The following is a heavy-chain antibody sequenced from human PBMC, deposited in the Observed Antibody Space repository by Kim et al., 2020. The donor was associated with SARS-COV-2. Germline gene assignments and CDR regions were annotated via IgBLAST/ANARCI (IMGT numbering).Heavy chain of an antibody. Sequence: SETLSLTCAVYGGSFSGYYWSWNRQLPGKGLEWIGEINHSGSTNYNPSFKSRVTISVDTSKNQFSLKLSSVTAADTAVYYCARAAAIGEAAGPGTLFDY. CDR2: INHSGST. CDR1: GGSFSGYY. D-gene: IGHD6-13*01. V-gene: IGHV4-34*01. CDR3: ARAAAIGEAAGPGTLFDY. J-gene: IGHJ4*01.